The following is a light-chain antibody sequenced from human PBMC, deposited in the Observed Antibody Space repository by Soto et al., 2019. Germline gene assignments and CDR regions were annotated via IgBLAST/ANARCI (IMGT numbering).Light chain of an antibody. J-gene: IGKJ1*01. CDR2: DAS. CDR1: QSVSRY. Sequence: EIVLTQSPATLSLSPGERATLSCRASQSVSRYLAWYQQKPGQAPRLLIYDASSRATGIPDRFSGSGSGTDFTLTISRLEPEDFAVYYCQHYGSLSWTFGQGTKVDIK. CDR3: QHYGSLSWT. V-gene: IGKV3-20*01.